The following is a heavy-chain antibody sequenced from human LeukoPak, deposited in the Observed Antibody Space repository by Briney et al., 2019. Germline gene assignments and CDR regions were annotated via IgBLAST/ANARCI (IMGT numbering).Heavy chain of an antibody. J-gene: IGHJ4*02. CDR1: GYTFTSYG. V-gene: IGHV1-18*03. D-gene: IGHD3-22*01. Sequence: ASVKVSCKASGYTFTSYGISWVRQAPGQGLEWMGWISAYNGNTNYAQKLQGRVTITRDTSASTAYMELSSLRSEDMAVYYCARLYSSSRAADYWGQGTLVTVSS. CDR3: ARLYSSSRAADY. CDR2: ISAYNGNT.